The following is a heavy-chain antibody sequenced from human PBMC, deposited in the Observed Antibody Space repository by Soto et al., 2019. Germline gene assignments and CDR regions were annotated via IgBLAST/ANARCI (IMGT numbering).Heavy chain of an antibody. CDR3: AQGRRRSWCFDY. CDR1: GLTFSTYG. Sequence: QVQLVESGGGVVQPGRSLRLSCAASGLTFSTYGMHWVRQAPGKGLEWVAVISYDGSNKYYTDSVKGRFTISRDNSKNTLDLQMSSLRPEDTAVYYCAQGRRRSWCFDYWGQGTLVTVSS. CDR2: ISYDGSNK. J-gene: IGHJ4*02. V-gene: IGHV3-30*18. D-gene: IGHD6-13*01.